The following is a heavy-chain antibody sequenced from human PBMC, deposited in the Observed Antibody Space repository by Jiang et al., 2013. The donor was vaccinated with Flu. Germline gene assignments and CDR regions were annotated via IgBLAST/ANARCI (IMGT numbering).Heavy chain of an antibody. V-gene: IGHV1-18*01. CDR1: TFTSYG. J-gene: IGHJ5*02. Sequence: TFTSYGISWVRQAPGQGLEWMGRISGYNGNTNYAQKFQGRVTMTTDTSTTTAYMEVRSLRSDDTAVYYCARVRGGAAEDWFDPWGQGTLVTVSS. CDR2: ISGYNGNT. CDR3: ARVRGGAAEDWFDP. D-gene: IGHD6-13*01.